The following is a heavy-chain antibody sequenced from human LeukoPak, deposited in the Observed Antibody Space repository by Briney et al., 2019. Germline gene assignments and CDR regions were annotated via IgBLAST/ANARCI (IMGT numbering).Heavy chain of an antibody. D-gene: IGHD2-2*01. CDR2: ISWNSGSI. V-gene: IGHV3-9*01. CDR3: AKDLCSSTSCPIRAFDY. Sequence: PGGSLRLSCAASGFTFDDYAMHWVRQAPGKGLEWVSGISWNSGSIGYADSVKGRFTISRGNAKNSLYLQMNSLRAEDTALYYCAKDLCSSTSCPIRAFDYWGQGTLVTVSS. J-gene: IGHJ4*02. CDR1: GFTFDDYA.